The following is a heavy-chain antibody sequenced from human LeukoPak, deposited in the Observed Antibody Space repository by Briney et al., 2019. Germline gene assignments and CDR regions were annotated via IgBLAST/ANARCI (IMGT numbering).Heavy chain of an antibody. Sequence: ASVKVSCKASGGTFSTYAISWVRQAPGQGLEWMGGIIPMFGTTNYAQKFQDRVTITADESTSTAYMELSSLRSEDTAVYYCATLPGTYYDILTIKYFDYWGQGTLVTVSS. J-gene: IGHJ4*02. V-gene: IGHV1-69*13. CDR1: GGTFSTYA. D-gene: IGHD3-9*01. CDR3: ATLPGTYYDILTIKYFDY. CDR2: IIPMFGTT.